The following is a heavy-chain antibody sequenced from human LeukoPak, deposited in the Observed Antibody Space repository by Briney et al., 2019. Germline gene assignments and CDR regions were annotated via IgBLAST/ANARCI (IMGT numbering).Heavy chain of an antibody. CDR3: ARESCSSTSCYGESEYYFDY. CDR1: GGSISNYY. Sequence: PSETLSLTCTVSGGSISNYYWSWIRQPAGKGLEWIGLIYTSGSTNYNPSLKSRVTMSVDTSKNQFSLKLSSVTAADTAVYYCARESCSSTSCYGESEYYFDYWGQGTLVTISS. J-gene: IGHJ4*02. V-gene: IGHV4-4*07. CDR2: IYTSGST. D-gene: IGHD2-2*01.